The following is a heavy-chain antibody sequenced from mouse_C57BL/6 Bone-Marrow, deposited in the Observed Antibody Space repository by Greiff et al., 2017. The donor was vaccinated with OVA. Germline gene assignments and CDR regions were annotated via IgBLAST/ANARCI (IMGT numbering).Heavy chain of an antibody. D-gene: IGHD2-1*01. CDR1: GFTFSSYG. CDR3: ASRTLYGNFSWFAY. CDR2: ISSGGSYT. J-gene: IGHJ3*01. Sequence: EVNVVESGGDLVKPGGSLKLSCAASGFTFSSYGMSWVRQTPDKRLEWVATISSGGSYTYYPDSVKGRFTISRDNAKNTLYLQMSSLKSEDTAMYYCASRTLYGNFSWFAYWGQGTLVTVSA. V-gene: IGHV5-6*02.